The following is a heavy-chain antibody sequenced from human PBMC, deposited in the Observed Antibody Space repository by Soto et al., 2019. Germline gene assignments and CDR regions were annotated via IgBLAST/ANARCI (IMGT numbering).Heavy chain of an antibody. J-gene: IGHJ6*02. CDR3: GRDYYYGSQNYDRANYYHYKMEV. CDR1: GFTVTSYY. CDR2: IYTGGNT. Sequence: GGSLRLSCAASGFTVTSYYMSWVRQAPGKGLEWVSLIYTGGNTNYADSVKGRFTISRDNSKNTLYLQMNSLRAEDTAVYYCGRDYYYGSQNYDRANYYHYKMEVWGQGTTVTVSS. V-gene: IGHV3-53*01. D-gene: IGHD3-10*01.